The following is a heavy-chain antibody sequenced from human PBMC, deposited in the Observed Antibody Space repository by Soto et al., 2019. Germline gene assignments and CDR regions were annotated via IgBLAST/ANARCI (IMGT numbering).Heavy chain of an antibody. V-gene: IGHV4-34*01. CDR2: INHSGTT. Sequence: QVQLQQWGAGLLKPSETLSLTCAVYGGSFSDYYWSWIRQPPGKGLEWIGEINHSGTTDYNPSLKSRVSLSVAASKTQFSLKRSSVTAADTAVYYCARAPRITMIATGRRSYGLDVWGQGTTVTVSS. CDR1: GGSFSDYY. J-gene: IGHJ6*02. CDR3: ARAPRITMIATGRRSYGLDV. D-gene: IGHD3-22*01.